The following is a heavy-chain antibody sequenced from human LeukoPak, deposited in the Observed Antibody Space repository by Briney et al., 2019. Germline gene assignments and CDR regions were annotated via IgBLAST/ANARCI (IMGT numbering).Heavy chain of an antibody. CDR3: ATTMWDEGAFDI. D-gene: IGHD3-10*02. CDR1: GITFSRYW. V-gene: IGHV3-7*02. Sequence: QTGGSLRLSCSASGITFSRYWMSWVRQAPGEGREGVANIKQDGSEKHYVDSVKGRFTISRDNAKNSLFLQMNSLRAEDTAVYYCATTMWDEGAFDIWGQGTMVTVSS. J-gene: IGHJ3*02. CDR2: IKQDGSEK.